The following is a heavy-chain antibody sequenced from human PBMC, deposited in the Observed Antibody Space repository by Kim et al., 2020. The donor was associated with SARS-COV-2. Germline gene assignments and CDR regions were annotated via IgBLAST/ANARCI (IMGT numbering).Heavy chain of an antibody. D-gene: IGHD5-18*01. Sequence: QGDSGEGRLTSSRDNSKNTLDLQMNSLGAEDTAVYYCASGYSYDSNFDYWGQGTLVTVSS. J-gene: IGHJ4*02. CDR3: ASGYSYDSNFDY. V-gene: IGHV3-66*01.